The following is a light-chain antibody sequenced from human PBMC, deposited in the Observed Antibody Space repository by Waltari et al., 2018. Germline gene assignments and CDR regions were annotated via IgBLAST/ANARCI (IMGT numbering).Light chain of an antibody. CDR2: GAA. Sequence: DIVMTQSPESLAVSLGERATINCKSSQSLLYYSNDKNYLAWYQQKPGQPPKLLIYGAATRQSGVPDRFSGGWSGTDFTLTISSLQAEDVAVYYCQQYYSRRTFGQGTKVEIK. V-gene: IGKV4-1*01. J-gene: IGKJ1*01. CDR1: QSLLYYSNDKNY. CDR3: QQYYSRRT.